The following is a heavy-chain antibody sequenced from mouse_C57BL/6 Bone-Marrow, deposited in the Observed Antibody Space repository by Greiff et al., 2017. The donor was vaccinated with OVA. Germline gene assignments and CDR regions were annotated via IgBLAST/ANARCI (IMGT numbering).Heavy chain of an antibody. D-gene: IGHD3-3*01. J-gene: IGHJ1*03. CDR3: TRVAGTDWYFDF. CDR1: GFTFSSYA. CDR2: ISSGGDYI. V-gene: IGHV5-9-1*02. Sequence: EVQVVESGEGLVKPGGSLKLSCAASGFTFSSYAMSWVRQTPEKRLEWVAYISSGGDYIYYADTVKGRFTISRDNARNTLYLQMSSLKSEDTAMYYCTRVAGTDWYFDFWGTGTTVTVSS.